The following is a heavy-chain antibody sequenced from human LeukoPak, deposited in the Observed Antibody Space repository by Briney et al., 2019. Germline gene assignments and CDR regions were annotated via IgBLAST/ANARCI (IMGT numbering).Heavy chain of an antibody. J-gene: IGHJ4*02. D-gene: IGHD1-1*01. Sequence: KTSDTLSLTCTLSGPSITNYYWSWIRQSAGKGLKWIGRIYPSGSAHSNPSLKSRVTMSLDTSKNQFSLGLSSVTAADTAVYYCARVRPNWNDGTFDYWGQGTLVTVSS. CDR2: IYPSGSA. CDR1: GPSITNYY. V-gene: IGHV4-4*07. CDR3: ARVRPNWNDGTFDY.